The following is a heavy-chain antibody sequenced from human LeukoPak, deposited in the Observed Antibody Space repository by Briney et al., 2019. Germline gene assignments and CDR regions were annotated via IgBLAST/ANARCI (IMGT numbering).Heavy chain of an antibody. CDR3: IAEVASDS. Sequence: PGGSLRLSCTASGITFGDHAMTWVRQALGKGLEWVGLIRSKVYGGTTEYAASVKGRFTISRDDSKNIAYLQMNSLKTDDTAVYFCIAEVASDSWGQGSLVTVSS. D-gene: IGHD2-15*01. CDR1: GITFGDHA. J-gene: IGHJ4*02. CDR2: IRSKVYGGTT. V-gene: IGHV3-49*04.